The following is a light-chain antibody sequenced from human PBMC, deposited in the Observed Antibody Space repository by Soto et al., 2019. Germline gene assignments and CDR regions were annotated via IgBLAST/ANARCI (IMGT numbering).Light chain of an antibody. J-gene: IGLJ2*01. CDR1: MRDVGAYNL. Sequence: QAVVTQPASVSGSPGQSITISCAGTMRDVGAYNLVSWYQQHPGRAPQLSIYEVRNRPSGISFRFSGSKSGNTASLTISGLQAEDEADYYCSSYTSKSSLIFGGGTQLTVL. CDR3: SSYTSKSSLI. V-gene: IGLV2-14*01. CDR2: EVR.